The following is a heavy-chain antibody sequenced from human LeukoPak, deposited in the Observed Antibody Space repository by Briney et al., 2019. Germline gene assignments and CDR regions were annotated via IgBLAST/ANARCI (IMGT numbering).Heavy chain of an antibody. CDR3: ARAHNWKYGTFDY. J-gene: IGHJ4*02. CDR2: ISSSSSYI. Sequence: PGGPLRLSCGPSVFTFSCYSMIWVRQAPGKGLECVSCISSSSSYIYYADSVKGRFTISRDNAKNSLYLQMNSLRVEDTAVYYCARAHNWKYGTFDYWGQGTLVTVSS. D-gene: IGHD1-7*01. CDR1: VFTFSCYS. V-gene: IGHV3-21*01.